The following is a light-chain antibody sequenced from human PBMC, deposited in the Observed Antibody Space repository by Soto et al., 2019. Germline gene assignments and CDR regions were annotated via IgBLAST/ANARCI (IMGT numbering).Light chain of an antibody. CDR1: QSVSSS. CDR3: QHRSNWPG. J-gene: IGKJ5*01. V-gene: IGKV3-11*01. CDR2: DAS. Sequence: EIVLTQSPATLSLSPGERATLSCRASQSVSSSIAWYQQRPGQAPRLLIYDASNRATGIPARFSGSGSGTDFTLTISSLEPEDFAVYYCQHRSNWPGFGQGTRLEIK.